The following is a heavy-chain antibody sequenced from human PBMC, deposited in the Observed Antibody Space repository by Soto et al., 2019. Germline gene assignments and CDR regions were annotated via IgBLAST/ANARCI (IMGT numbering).Heavy chain of an antibody. Sequence: PSETLSLTCTVSGGSISSYYWSWIRQPPGKGLEWIGYIYYSGSTNYNPSLKSRVTISLDTSKNQFSLKLSSVTAADTAVYYCAREMVRGVLDYWGQGTLVTAPQ. CDR2: IYYSGST. J-gene: IGHJ4*02. V-gene: IGHV4-59*01. D-gene: IGHD3-10*01. CDR1: GGSISSYY. CDR3: AREMVRGVLDY.